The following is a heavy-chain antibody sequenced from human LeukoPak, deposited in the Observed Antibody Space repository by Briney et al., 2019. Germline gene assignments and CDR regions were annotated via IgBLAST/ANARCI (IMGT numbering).Heavy chain of an antibody. CDR3: ARSYYDILTGYLDYYYGMDV. Sequence: SETLSLTCTVSGGSISSSSYYWSWIRQPPGKGLEWIGYIYYSGSTNYNPSLKSRVTISVDTSKNQFSLKLSSVTAADTAVYYCARSYYDILTGYLDYYYGMDVWGQGTTVTVSS. J-gene: IGHJ6*02. D-gene: IGHD3-9*01. CDR1: GGSISSSSYY. V-gene: IGHV4-61*05. CDR2: IYYSGST.